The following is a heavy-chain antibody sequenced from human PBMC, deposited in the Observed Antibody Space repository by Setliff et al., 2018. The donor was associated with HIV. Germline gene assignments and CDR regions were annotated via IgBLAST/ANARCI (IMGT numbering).Heavy chain of an antibody. D-gene: IGHD3-9*01. CDR1: GGSLSGYH. CDR3: ARLRYYDILTGYAFDY. Sequence: SETLSLTCAVYGGSLSGYHWSWIRQSPEKGLEWIGEINHSGSTNYNPSLKSRVTMSVDTSKNQFSLKLSSVTAADTAVYYCARLRYYDILTGYAFDYWGQGTLVTVSS. J-gene: IGHJ4*02. CDR2: INHSGST. V-gene: IGHV4-34*01.